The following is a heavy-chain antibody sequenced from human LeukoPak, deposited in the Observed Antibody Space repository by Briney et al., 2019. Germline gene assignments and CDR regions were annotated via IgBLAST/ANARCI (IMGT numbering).Heavy chain of an antibody. J-gene: IGHJ4*02. D-gene: IGHD2-8*01. CDR3: ATESYGFDY. V-gene: IGHV3-7*02. CDR2: IKQDGSEK. CDR1: GFTFSSYA. Sequence: PGGSLRLSCAASGFTFSSYAMSWVRQAPGKGLEWVANIKQDGSEKYYVDSVKGRFTISRDNAKNSLYLQMNSLRAEDTAVYYCATESYGFDYWGQGTLVTVSS.